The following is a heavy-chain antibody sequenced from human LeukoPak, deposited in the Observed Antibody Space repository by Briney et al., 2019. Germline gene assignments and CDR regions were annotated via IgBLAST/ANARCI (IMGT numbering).Heavy chain of an antibody. CDR2: ISGSGGST. D-gene: IGHD3-10*01. Sequence: PGGSLRLSCAASGFTFSSYAMSWVRQAPGKGLEWVSAISGSGGSTYYADSVKGRFTISRENSKNTLYLQMNSLRAEATAVYYCAXVWXTMVRIGSFDYWGQGTLVTVSX. CDR1: GFTFSSYA. V-gene: IGHV3-23*01. CDR3: AXVWXTMVRIGSFDY. J-gene: IGHJ4*02.